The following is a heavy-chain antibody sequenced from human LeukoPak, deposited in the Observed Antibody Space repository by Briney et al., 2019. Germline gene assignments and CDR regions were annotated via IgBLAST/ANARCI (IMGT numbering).Heavy chain of an antibody. J-gene: IGHJ6*02. V-gene: IGHV3-66*04. CDR1: GFTVSSNY. D-gene: IGHD1-14*01. CDR3: VRQSTSYYGMDV. Sequence: PGGSLRLSCAASGFTVSSNYMSWVRQAPGKGLEWVSVIYSGGSTYYADSVKGRFTISRDNARGSLFLQMNSLTAEDTALYYCVRQSTSYYGMDVWGQGTTVTVSS. CDR2: IYSGGST.